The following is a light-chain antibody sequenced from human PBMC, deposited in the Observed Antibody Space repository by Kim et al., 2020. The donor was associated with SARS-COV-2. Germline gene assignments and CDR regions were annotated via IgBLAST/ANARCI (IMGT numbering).Light chain of an antibody. J-gene: IGKJ2*01. CDR3: QQYNNYPQT. Sequence: DIQMTQSPSTLSASVGDRVIITCRASQSVSGWLAWYQQKAGKSPKLLIYRASFLQSGVPSRFSGSGSGTEFTLTISSLQPDDFATYYYQQYNNYPQTFGQGTKLEI. V-gene: IGKV1-5*03. CDR2: RAS. CDR1: QSVSGW.